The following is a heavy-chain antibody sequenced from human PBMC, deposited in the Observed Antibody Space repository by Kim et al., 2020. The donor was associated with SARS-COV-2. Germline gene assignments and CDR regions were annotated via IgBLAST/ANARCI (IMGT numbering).Heavy chain of an antibody. J-gene: IGHJ3*02. V-gene: IGHV3-66*01. CDR1: GFTVSSNY. CDR3: ARDHGFTIFGVAATPSDAFDI. Sequence: GGSLRLSCAASGFTVSSNYMSWVRQAPGKGLEWVSVIYSGGSTYYADSVKGRFTISRDNSKNTLYLQMNSLIAEDTAVYYCARDHGFTIFGVAATPSDAFDIWGQGTMVTVSS. D-gene: IGHD3-3*01. CDR2: IYSGGST.